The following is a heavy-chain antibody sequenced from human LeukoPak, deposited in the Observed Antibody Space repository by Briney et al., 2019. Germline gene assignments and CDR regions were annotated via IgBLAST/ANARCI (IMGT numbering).Heavy chain of an antibody. J-gene: IGHJ4*02. Sequence: PETLSLTCTVSGGSISNYHWSWIRQPAGKGLEWIGQIHTSGSTNYNPPLKSRVTMSIDTPENQLSLTIRSVTAADTAVYYCARRDISSGWSFDYWGQGTLVTVSS. CDR3: ARRDISSGWSFDY. D-gene: IGHD6-19*01. V-gene: IGHV4-4*07. CDR1: GGSISNYH. CDR2: IHTSGST.